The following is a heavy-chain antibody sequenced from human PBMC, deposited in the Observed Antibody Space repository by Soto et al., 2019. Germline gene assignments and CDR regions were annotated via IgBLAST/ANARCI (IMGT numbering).Heavy chain of an antibody. D-gene: IGHD2-2*01. V-gene: IGHV4-30-4*01. Sequence: KPSETLSLTCTVSGGSISSGDYYWSWIRQPPGKGLEWIGYIYYSGSTYYNPSLKSRVTISVDTSKNQFSLKLSSVTAADTAVYYCARAHRLHLIWYDPRVQGTPVTVS. CDR1: GGSISSGDYY. J-gene: IGHJ5*02. CDR2: IYYSGST. CDR3: ARAHRLHLIWYDP.